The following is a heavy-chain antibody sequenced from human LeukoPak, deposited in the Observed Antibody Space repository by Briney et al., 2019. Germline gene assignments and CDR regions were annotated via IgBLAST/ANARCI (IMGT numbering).Heavy chain of an antibody. CDR2: ISSSSSYI. CDR3: ARAYYDFWSGYRNLFDY. D-gene: IGHD3-3*01. J-gene: IGHJ4*02. CDR1: GFTFSSYS. Sequence: GGSLRLSCAASGFTFSSYSMNWVRLAPGKGLEWVSSISSSSSYIYYADSVKGRFTISRDNAKNSLYLQMNSLRAEDTAVYYCARAYYDFWSGYRNLFDYWGQGTLVTVSS. V-gene: IGHV3-21*01.